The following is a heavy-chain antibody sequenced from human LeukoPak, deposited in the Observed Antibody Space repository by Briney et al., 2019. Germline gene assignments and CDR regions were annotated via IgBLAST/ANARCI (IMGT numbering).Heavy chain of an antibody. D-gene: IGHD6-19*01. Sequence: GESLKISCKGSGYNFTNYWIGWVRQMPGKGLEWMGIIYPGDSDTRYSPSFQGQVTISADKSISTAYLQWSSLKASDTAMYYCARLGSYSTGWADYWGQGTLVTVSS. J-gene: IGHJ4*02. V-gene: IGHV5-51*01. CDR1: GYNFTNYW. CDR2: IYPGDSDT. CDR3: ARLGSYSTGWADY.